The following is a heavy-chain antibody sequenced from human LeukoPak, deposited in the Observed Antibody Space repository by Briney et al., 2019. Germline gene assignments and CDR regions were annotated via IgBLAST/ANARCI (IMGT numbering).Heavy chain of an antibody. Sequence: PSETLSLTCTVSGGSISSYYWSWIRQPPGKGLEWIGYIYYSGSTNYNPSLKSRVTISVHTSKNQFSLKLSSVTAADTAVYYCARVRRYCTNGVCPTGFDPWGQGTLVTVSS. D-gene: IGHD2-8*01. J-gene: IGHJ5*02. V-gene: IGHV4-59*01. CDR2: IYYSGST. CDR1: GGSISSYY. CDR3: ARVRRYCTNGVCPTGFDP.